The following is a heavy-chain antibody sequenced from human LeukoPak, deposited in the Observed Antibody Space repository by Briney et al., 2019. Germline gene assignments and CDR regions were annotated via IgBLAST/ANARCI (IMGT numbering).Heavy chain of an antibody. D-gene: IGHD3-9*01. V-gene: IGHV4-4*02. CDR1: GVSISSSEW. J-gene: IGHJ4*02. CDR2: IHRDGRT. CDR3: GKTDIYFNPIDY. Sequence: SETLSLTCAVSGVSISSSEWWIWVRQPPGQGLEWIGEIHRDGRTRYNPSLKRRVTMSIDYSKNQFSLKVSSVTAADTAIYYCGKTDIYFNPIDYWGPGSLVTVSS.